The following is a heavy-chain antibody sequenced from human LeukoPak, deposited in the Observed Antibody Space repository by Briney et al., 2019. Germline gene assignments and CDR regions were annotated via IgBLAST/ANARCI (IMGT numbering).Heavy chain of an antibody. CDR2: IIPNSGAT. V-gene: IGHV1-2*02. D-gene: IGHD1-26*01. J-gene: IGHJ4*02. Sequence: GASVRVSCKASGYTFTAYYMHWVRQAPGQGLEWMGWIIPNSGATNYAQNFQGRVTMTRDTSISTAYMELNRLTSDDTAVYYCARQLGATSRDYWGQGTLVTVSS. CDR1: GYTFTAYY. CDR3: ARQLGATSRDY.